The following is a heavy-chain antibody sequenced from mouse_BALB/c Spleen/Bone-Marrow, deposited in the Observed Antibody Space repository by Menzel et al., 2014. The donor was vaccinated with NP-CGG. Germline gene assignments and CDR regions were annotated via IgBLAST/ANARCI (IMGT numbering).Heavy chain of an antibody. V-gene: IGHV1-80*01. Sequence: VQLQQSGAELVRPGSSVKISCKASGYAFSNYWMNWVKQRPGQGLEWIGQIYPGDGDTNYNGKFKGKVTLTEDKSSNTAYMQLSNLTSEDSAVYFCARRDGSTYYYAMDYWGQGTSVTVSS. J-gene: IGHJ4*01. D-gene: IGHD1-1*01. CDR3: ARRDGSTYYYAMDY. CDR2: IYPGDGDT. CDR1: GYAFSNYW.